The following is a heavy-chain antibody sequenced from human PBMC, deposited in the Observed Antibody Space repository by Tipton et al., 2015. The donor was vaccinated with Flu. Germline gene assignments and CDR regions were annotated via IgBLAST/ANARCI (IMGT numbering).Heavy chain of an antibody. CDR1: GGSITNDDHY. Sequence: TLSLTCTVSGGSITNDDHYWSWIRQHPGKGLEWIGYISDSGSTYYNPSLKSRVTISVDTSYKQFSLTLSSVTAADTAVYYCARGTYYFDGGAYYPAPLFDYWGQGTLVTVSS. J-gene: IGHJ4*02. CDR2: ISDSGST. D-gene: IGHD3-22*01. V-gene: IGHV4-31*03. CDR3: ARGTYYFDGGAYYPAPLFDY.